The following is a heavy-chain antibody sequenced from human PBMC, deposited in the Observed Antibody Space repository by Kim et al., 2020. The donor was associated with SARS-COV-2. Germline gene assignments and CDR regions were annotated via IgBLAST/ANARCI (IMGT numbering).Heavy chain of an antibody. CDR1: GFTFSSYA. Sequence: GGSLRLSCAASGFTFSSYAMSWVRQAPGKGLEWVSAISGSGGSTYYADSVKGRFTISRDNSKNTLYLQMNSLRAEDTAVYYCAKTYYYDSSGYYAPGSYFDYWGQGTLVTVSS. V-gene: IGHV3-23*01. CDR2: ISGSGGST. J-gene: IGHJ4*02. D-gene: IGHD3-22*01. CDR3: AKTYYYDSSGYYAPGSYFDY.